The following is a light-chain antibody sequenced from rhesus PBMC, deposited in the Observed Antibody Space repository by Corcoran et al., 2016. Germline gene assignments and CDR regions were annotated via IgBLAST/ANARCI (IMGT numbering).Light chain of an antibody. J-gene: IGKJ4*01. Sequence: DIQMTQSPSSLSASVGDRVTITCRASQGISSFLAWYQQKPGKVPKLLIYEASTLQSGVPSRFSGSGSGKDFTLTISSLQPEDFATYYGQQRNSYPLTFGGGTKVEIK. CDR2: EAS. V-gene: IGKV1-25*01. CDR3: QQRNSYPLT. CDR1: QGISSF.